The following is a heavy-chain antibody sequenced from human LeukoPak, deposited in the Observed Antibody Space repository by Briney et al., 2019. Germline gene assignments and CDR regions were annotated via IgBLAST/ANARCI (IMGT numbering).Heavy chain of an antibody. Sequence: SETLSLTCAVYGGSFSGYYWSWIRQPPGKGLEWIGEINHSGSTNYNPSLKSRVTMSVDTSKNQFSLKLSSVTAADTAVYYCARDAYYYDSSGYVPFDYWGQGTLVTVSS. CDR2: INHSGST. V-gene: IGHV4-34*01. CDR3: ARDAYYYDSSGYVPFDY. J-gene: IGHJ4*02. D-gene: IGHD3-22*01. CDR1: GGSFSGYY.